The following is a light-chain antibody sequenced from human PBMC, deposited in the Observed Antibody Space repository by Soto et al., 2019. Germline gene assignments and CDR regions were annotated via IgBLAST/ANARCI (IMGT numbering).Light chain of an antibody. V-gene: IGLV2-8*01. CDR1: SSDVGGYNY. Sequence: QSALTQPPSASGSPGQSVTISCTGTSSDVGGYNYVSWYQQHPGKAPKLMIYEVSKRPSGVPYRFSGSKSGNTASLTVSGLQAEDEADYYCRSYAGNSYVFGTGTKLTVL. J-gene: IGLJ1*01. CDR2: EVS. CDR3: RSYAGNSYV.